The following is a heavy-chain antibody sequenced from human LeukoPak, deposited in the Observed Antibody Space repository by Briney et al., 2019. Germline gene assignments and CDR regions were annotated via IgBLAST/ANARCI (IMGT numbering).Heavy chain of an antibody. D-gene: IGHD2-15*01. CDR2: IVVGGGNT. J-gene: IGHJ3*02. CDR1: GFTFTSSA. Sequence: EASVKVSCKASGFTFTSSAVQWVRQARGQRLEWIGWIVVGGGNTNYAQKFQERVTITRDMSTSTAYMELSSLRSEDTAVYYCAAERLDRSSLNAFDIWGQGTMVTVSS. CDR3: AAERLDRSSLNAFDI. V-gene: IGHV1-58*01.